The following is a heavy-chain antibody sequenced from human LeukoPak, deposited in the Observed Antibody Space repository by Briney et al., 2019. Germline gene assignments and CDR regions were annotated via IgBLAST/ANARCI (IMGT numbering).Heavy chain of an antibody. V-gene: IGHV3-30-3*01. CDR2: ISYDGSNK. CDR1: GFTFSSYA. J-gene: IGHJ4*02. D-gene: IGHD3-3*01. Sequence: GRSLRLSCAASGFTFSSYAMHWVRQAPGKGLEWVAVISYDGSNKYYADSVTGRFTISRDNSKNTLFLQMNSLRAEDTAVYYCARESDRHHDLWSGYLALDYWGQGTRVTVSS. CDR3: ARESDRHHDLWSGYLALDY.